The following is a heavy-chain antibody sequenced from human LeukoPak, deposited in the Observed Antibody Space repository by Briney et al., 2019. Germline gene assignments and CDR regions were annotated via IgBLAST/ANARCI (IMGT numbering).Heavy chain of an antibody. D-gene: IGHD3-22*01. J-gene: IGHJ1*01. CDR2: ISWNSGSI. V-gene: IGHV3-9*01. CDR3: AKVEYYYDSSGSAEYFQH. CDR1: GFTFDDYA. Sequence: GRSLRLSCAASGFTFDDYAMHWVRHAPGKGLEWVSGISWNSGSIGYADSVKGRFTISRDNAKNSLYLQMNSLRAEDTALYYCAKVEYYYDSSGSAEYFQHWGQGTLVTVSS.